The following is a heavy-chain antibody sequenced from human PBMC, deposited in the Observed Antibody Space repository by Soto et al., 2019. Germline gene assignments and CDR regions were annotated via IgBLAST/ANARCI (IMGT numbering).Heavy chain of an antibody. CDR2: MNPNSGNT. V-gene: IGHV1-8*01. J-gene: IGHJ6*03. CDR1: GYTFTSYD. Sequence: QVQLVQSGAEVKKPGASVKVSCKASGYTFTSYDINWVRQATGQGLEWMGWMNPNSGNTGYAQKFQGRVTMTRNTSLSTAYMERSSLRSEDTAVYYCARGGTRCLEWLLPYYYYYLDVWGKGTTVTVSS. CDR3: ARGGTRCLEWLLPYYYYYLDV. D-gene: IGHD3-3*01.